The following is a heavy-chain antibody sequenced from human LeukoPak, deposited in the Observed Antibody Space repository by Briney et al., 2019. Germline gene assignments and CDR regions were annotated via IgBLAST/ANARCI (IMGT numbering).Heavy chain of an antibody. Sequence: GRSLRLSCVASGFTFSSYAMHWVRQAPGKGLEWVAVISDDGSNKYYAHSVEGRFTISRDNSKNTLYLQMDSLRAEDTAVYYCARDRAWNYFDYWGQGTLVTVSS. CDR1: GFTFSSYA. D-gene: IGHD3-3*01. CDR2: ISDDGSNK. J-gene: IGHJ4*02. CDR3: ARDRAWNYFDY. V-gene: IGHV3-30*04.